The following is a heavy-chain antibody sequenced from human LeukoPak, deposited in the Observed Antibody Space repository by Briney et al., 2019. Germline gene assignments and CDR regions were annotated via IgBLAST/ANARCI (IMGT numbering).Heavy chain of an antibody. CDR2: ISAYNGNT. V-gene: IGHV1-18*01. D-gene: IGHD2-2*01. CDR3: ARLPICLGSTSCSSPPDY. J-gene: IGHJ4*02. Sequence: ASVKVSCKASGYTFTSSGISWVRQAPGQGLEWMGWISAYNGNTNYAQKLQGRVTMTTDTSTSTAYMELRSLRSDDTAVYYCARLPICLGSTSCSSPPDYWGQGTLVTVSS. CDR1: GYTFTSSG.